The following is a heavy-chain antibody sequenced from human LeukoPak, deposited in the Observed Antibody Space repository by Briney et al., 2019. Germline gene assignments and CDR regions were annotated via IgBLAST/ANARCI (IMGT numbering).Heavy chain of an antibody. V-gene: IGHV4-4*09. CDR1: GGSISSYY. Sequence: PSETLSLTCTVSGGSISSYYLSWIRQPPGKGLEWIGYIYTSGSTNYNPSLKSRVTISVDTSKNQFSLKLSSVTAADTAVYYCARQRGSYYAYWGQGTLVTVSS. CDR3: ARQRGSYYAY. CDR2: IYTSGST. D-gene: IGHD1-26*01. J-gene: IGHJ4*02.